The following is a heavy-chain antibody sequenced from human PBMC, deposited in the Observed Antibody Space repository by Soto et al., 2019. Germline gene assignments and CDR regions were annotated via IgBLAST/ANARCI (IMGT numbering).Heavy chain of an antibody. CDR3: AGGPDNWNYGNLFDH. V-gene: IGHV1-69*06. Sequence: SVKVSCKASGGTFSSYAISWVRQAPGQGLEWMGGIIPIFGTANYAQKFQGRVTITADKSTSTAYMELSSLRSEDTAVYYCAGGPDNWNYGNLFDHWGQGTLVTVSS. D-gene: IGHD1-7*01. J-gene: IGHJ4*01. CDR2: IIPIFGTA. CDR1: GGTFSSYA.